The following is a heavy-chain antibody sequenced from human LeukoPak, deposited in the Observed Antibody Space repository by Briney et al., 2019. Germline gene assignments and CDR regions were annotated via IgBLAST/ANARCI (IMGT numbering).Heavy chain of an antibody. J-gene: IGHJ3*02. D-gene: IGHD6-13*01. CDR2: IYPGDSDT. CDR1: GYSFTSYW. Sequence: GESLKISCKGSGYSFTSYWIGWVRQMPGKGLEWMGIIYPGDSDTRCSSSFQGQVTISADKSISTAYLQWSSLKASDTAMYYCAIGRKTARTTYSSPSMDAFDIWGQGTMVTVSS. V-gene: IGHV5-51*01. CDR3: AIGRKTARTTYSSPSMDAFDI.